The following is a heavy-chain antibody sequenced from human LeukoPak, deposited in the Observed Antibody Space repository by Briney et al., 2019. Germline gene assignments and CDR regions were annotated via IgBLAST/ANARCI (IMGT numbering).Heavy chain of an antibody. CDR3: ARRRVVYYYYGMDV. D-gene: IGHD3-10*01. Sequence: SVNVSCKASGGTFSSYAISWVRQAPGQGLEWMGGIIPIFGTANYAQKFQGRVTITADESTSTAYMELSSLRSEDTAVYYCARRRVVYYYYGMDVWGQGTTVTVSS. CDR2: IIPIFGTA. CDR1: GGTFSSYA. J-gene: IGHJ6*02. V-gene: IGHV1-69*13.